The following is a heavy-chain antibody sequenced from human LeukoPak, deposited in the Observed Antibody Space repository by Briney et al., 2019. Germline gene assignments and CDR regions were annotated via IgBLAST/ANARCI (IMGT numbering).Heavy chain of an antibody. CDR3: ARDEASYFYDSGGRIDL. V-gene: IGHV1-18*01. Sequence: GASVKVSCKASGYTFTSYGISWVRQAPGQGLEWMGWMSPYNGNTNYAQRLQGRVTMTTDTSTATAYMELTSLTSDDTAPYYCARDEASYFYDSGGRIDLWGQGTLVTVSS. J-gene: IGHJ5*02. D-gene: IGHD3-22*01. CDR1: GYTFTSYG. CDR2: MSPYNGNT.